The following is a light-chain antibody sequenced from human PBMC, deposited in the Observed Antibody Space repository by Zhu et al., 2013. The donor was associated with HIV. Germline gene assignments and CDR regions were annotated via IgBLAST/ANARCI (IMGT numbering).Light chain of an antibody. Sequence: QSVLTQPPSVSGAPGQRVTISCTGSSSSIGAGYDVHWYQQLPGTAPKLLIYANNNRPSGVPDRFSGSKSGTSGTLDITGLQTGDEAEYYCATWDSGQYAFVFGTGTQVTVL. V-gene: IGLV1-40*01. J-gene: IGLJ1*01. CDR2: ANN. CDR1: SSSIGAGYD. CDR3: ATWDSGQYAFV.